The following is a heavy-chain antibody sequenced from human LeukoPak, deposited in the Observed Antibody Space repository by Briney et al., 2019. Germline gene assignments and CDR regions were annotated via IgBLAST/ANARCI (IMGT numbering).Heavy chain of an antibody. CDR2: IYYSGST. CDR3: ARGLTDEYCSSTSCVPFDY. J-gene: IGHJ4*02. V-gene: IGHV4-59*01. CDR1: GGSISSYY. Sequence: PETLSLTCTVSGGSISSYYWSWIRQPPGKGLEWIGYIYYSGSTNYNPSLKSRVTISVDTSKNQFSLKLSSVTAADTAVYYCARGLTDEYCSSTSCVPFDYWGQGTLVTVSS. D-gene: IGHD2-2*01.